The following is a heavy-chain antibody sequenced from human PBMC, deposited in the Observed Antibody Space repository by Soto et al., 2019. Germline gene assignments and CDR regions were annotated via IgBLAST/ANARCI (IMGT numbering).Heavy chain of an antibody. CDR2: IYHSGST. V-gene: IGHV4-4*02. CDR3: AVIVRYSPTITDTDAFDI. CDR1: GGSISSSNW. Sequence: PSETLSLTFAVCGGSISSSNWWSWVRQPPGKGLEWIGEIYHSGSTNYNPSLKSRVTISVDKSKNQFSLKLSSVTAADTAVYYCAVIVRYSPTITDTDAFDIWGQGTMVTVSS. J-gene: IGHJ3*02. D-gene: IGHD3-9*01.